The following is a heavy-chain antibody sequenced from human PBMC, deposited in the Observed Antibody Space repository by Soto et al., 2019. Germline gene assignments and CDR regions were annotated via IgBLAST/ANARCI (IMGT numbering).Heavy chain of an antibody. J-gene: IGHJ6*02. Sequence: ASVKVSCKASGYTFTSYGISWVRQAPGQGLEWMGWISAYNGNTNYAQKLQGRVTMTADTSTSTAYMELRSLRSDDTAVYYCARGPVDYYDSSGYYYYYYGMDVWGQGTTVTVSS. CDR2: ISAYNGNT. V-gene: IGHV1-18*04. D-gene: IGHD3-22*01. CDR1: GYTFTSYG. CDR3: ARGPVDYYDSSGYYYYYYGMDV.